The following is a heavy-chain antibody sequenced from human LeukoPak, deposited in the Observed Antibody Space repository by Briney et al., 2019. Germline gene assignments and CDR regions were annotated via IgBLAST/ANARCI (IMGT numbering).Heavy chain of an antibody. V-gene: IGHV3-7*03. CDR2: IKKDGSEK. J-gene: IGHJ4*02. D-gene: IGHD1-26*01. Sequence: GGSLRLSCTASGFIFSGSWMAWIRQAPGKGLEWVAIIKKDGSEKYYVDSVKGRFTISRDNSKNTLYLQMNSLRAEDTAVYYCAKDPRGSYYYFDYWGQGTLVTVSS. CDR3: AKDPRGSYYYFDY. CDR1: GFIFSGSW.